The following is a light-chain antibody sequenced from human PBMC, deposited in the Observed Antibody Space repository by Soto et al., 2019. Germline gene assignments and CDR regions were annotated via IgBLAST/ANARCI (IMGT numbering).Light chain of an antibody. J-gene: IGKJ4*01. CDR2: SVS. Sequence: DIVMTQSPLSLSVTPGEPASISCRSSQSPLHRNGNIYLYLYLQKPGQSPQLLLYSVSNRASGVTARCSGSGSGKGFTLKISRVEAADVRIYYCMHDVPTLTSGGGTKVEI. CDR1: QSPLHRNGNIY. V-gene: IGKV2-28*01. CDR3: MHDVPTLT.